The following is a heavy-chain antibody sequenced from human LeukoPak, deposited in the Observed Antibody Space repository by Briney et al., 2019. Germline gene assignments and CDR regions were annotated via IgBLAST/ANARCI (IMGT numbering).Heavy chain of an antibody. CDR2: IDTNGNT. J-gene: IGHJ4*02. V-gene: IGHV4-4*07. CDR1: GGPITSYY. Sequence: PSETLSLTCTVSGGPITSYYWSWIRQPAGKGLEWIGRIDTNGNTNYNPSLKSRVTMSVDTSKNQFSLWLSSVTAADTAVYYCARSPSSGQRYFDDWGQGTPVTVSS. CDR3: ARSPSSGQRYFDD. D-gene: IGHD6-19*01.